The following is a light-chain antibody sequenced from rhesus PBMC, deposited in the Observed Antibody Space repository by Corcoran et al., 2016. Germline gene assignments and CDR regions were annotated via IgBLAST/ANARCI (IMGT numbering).Light chain of an antibody. CDR1: ENVNNY. Sequence: DIQMTQSPSSLSASVGDRVTITCRASENVNNYLNWYQQKPGKAPKLLIYNASTLQSGVPSRFSGSGAGTDYTFNISSLQTEDVATYYCQHGYGTPYSFGQGTKVEIK. J-gene: IGKJ2*01. CDR2: NAS. V-gene: IGKV1-74*01. CDR3: QHGYGTPYS.